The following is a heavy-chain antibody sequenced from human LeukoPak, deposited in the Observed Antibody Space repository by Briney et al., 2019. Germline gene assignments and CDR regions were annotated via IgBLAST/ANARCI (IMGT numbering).Heavy chain of an antibody. J-gene: IGHJ3*02. CDR1: GFTFSSYS. D-gene: IGHD3-22*01. Sequence: GGSLRLSCAASGFTFSSYSMNWVRQAPGKGLEWVSYISSSSSTIYYADSVKDRFTISRDNAKNSLYLQMNSLRDEDTAVYYCARDPPPVDYYDSSGYYHAFDIWGQGTMVTVSS. CDR3: ARDPPPVDYYDSSGYYHAFDI. V-gene: IGHV3-48*02. CDR2: ISSSSSTI.